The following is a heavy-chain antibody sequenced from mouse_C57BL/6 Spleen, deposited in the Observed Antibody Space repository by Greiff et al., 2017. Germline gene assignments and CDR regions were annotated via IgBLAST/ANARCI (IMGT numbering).Heavy chain of an antibody. CDR3: ALIYYGNFYAMDY. J-gene: IGHJ4*01. D-gene: IGHD2-1*01. Sequence: QVQLQQPGAELVQPGASVTLSCKASGYTFTRYWMHWVKQRPGQGLEWIGMIQPNSGSTNYNEKFKSKATLTVDKSSRAAYMLLSSLTSEDSAVYYCALIYYGNFYAMDYWGQGTSVTVSS. CDR1: GYTFTRYW. CDR2: IQPNSGST. V-gene: IGHV1-64*01.